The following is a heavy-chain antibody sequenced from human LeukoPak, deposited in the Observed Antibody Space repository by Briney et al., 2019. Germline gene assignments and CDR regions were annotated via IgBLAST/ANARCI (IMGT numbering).Heavy chain of an antibody. CDR1: GDSVSSKSAA. D-gene: IGHD3-9*01. V-gene: IGHV6-1*01. J-gene: IGHJ4*02. CDR2: TYYRSKWFN. Sequence: SQTLSLTCAISGDSVSSKSAAWNWIRQSPSRGLEWLGRTYYRSKWFNDYAISVKSRITINPDTSKNQFSLKLSSVTAADTAVYSCARDLTDYYELDYWGQGTLVTVAS. CDR3: ARDLTDYYELDY.